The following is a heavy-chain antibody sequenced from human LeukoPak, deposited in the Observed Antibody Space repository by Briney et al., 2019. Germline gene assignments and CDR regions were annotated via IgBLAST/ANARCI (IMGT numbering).Heavy chain of an antibody. J-gene: IGHJ4*02. Sequence: GGSLRLSCAASGFTFSSYGMHWVRQAPGKGLEWVAVIWYDGSNKYYADSVKGRFTISRDNSKNTLYLQMNSLRAEDTAVYYCANPSTIYDSSGTLVDYWGQGTLVTVSS. CDR2: IWYDGSNK. V-gene: IGHV3-30*02. D-gene: IGHD3-22*01. CDR3: ANPSTIYDSSGTLVDY. CDR1: GFTFSSYG.